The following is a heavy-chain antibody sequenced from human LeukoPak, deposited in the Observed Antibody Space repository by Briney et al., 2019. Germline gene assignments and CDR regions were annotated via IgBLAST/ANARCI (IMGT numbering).Heavy chain of an antibody. V-gene: IGHV3-7*03. J-gene: IGHJ5*02. CDR3: AKDQKIVVVVAAACFDP. CDR2: IKQDGSEK. CDR1: GFTFSSYW. Sequence: GGSLRLSCAASGFTFSSYWMSWVRQAPGKGLEWVANIKQDGSEKYYVDSVKGRFTISRDNAKNSLYLQMNSLRAEDTAVYYCAKDQKIVVVVAAACFDPWGQGTLVTVSS. D-gene: IGHD2-15*01.